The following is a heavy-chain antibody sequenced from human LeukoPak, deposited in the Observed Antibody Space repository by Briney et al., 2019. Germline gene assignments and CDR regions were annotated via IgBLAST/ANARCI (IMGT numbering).Heavy chain of an antibody. Sequence: ASVKVSCKASGYTFTSYSMNWVRQAPGQGPEWMGIINPSDASTTYAQKFQGRVTMTRDMSTSTVYMELSSLRSEDTAVYCCARLARYSWSPISPLYYYYYMDVWGKGTTVTVSS. V-gene: IGHV1-46*01. CDR2: INPSDAST. D-gene: IGHD1-26*01. J-gene: IGHJ6*03. CDR1: GYTFTSYS. CDR3: ARLARYSWSPISPLYYYYYMDV.